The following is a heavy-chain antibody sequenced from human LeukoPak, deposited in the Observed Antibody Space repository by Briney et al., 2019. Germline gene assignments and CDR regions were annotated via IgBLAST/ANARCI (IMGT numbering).Heavy chain of an antibody. J-gene: IGHJ3*02. CDR2: INPNSGDT. Sequence: ASVKVSCKASGYTFTGYYMHWVRQAPGQGLEWMGWINPNSGDTNYAQKFQGRVTMTRDTSISTAYMELSRLRSDDTAVYYCARDMLKASFDIWAKGQWSPSLQ. CDR3: ARDMLKASFDI. D-gene: IGHD3-10*02. V-gene: IGHV1-2*02. CDR1: GYTFTGYY.